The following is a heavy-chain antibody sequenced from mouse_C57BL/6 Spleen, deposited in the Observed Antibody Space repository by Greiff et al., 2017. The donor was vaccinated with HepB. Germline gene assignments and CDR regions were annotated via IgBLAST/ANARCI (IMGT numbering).Heavy chain of an antibody. Sequence: EVQLQQSGGDLVKPGGSLKLSCAASGFTFSSYGMSWVRQTPDKRLEWVATISSGGSYTYYPDSVKGRFTISRDNAKNTLYLQMSSLKSEDTAMYYCARHVDSTWFAYWGQGTLVTVSA. V-gene: IGHV5-6*01. J-gene: IGHJ3*01. CDR1: GFTFSSYG. CDR2: ISSGGSYT. CDR3: ARHVDSTWFAY. D-gene: IGHD2-13*01.